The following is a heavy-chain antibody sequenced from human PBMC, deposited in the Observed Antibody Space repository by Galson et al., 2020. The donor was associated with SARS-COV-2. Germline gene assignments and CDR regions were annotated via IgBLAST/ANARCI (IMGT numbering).Heavy chain of an antibody. CDR2: IRQEGGQR. V-gene: IGHV3-7*03. Sequence: GGFLRLSFLALGFTFNDFWLTWFPQPPGKGLEWVSNIRQEGGQRIYVDSVKGRFTISRNNAKNSVHLKMTSLRAEDTAMYYGARAFSSLVANLDPWGQGTQGTVSS. D-gene: IGHD6-13*01. J-gene: IGHJ5*02. CDR3: ARAFSSLVANLDP. CDR1: GFTFNDFW.